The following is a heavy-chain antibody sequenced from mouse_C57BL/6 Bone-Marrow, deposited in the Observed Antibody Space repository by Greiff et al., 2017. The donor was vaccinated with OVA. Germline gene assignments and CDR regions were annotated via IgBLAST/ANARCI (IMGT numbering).Heavy chain of an antibody. V-gene: IGHV14-3*01. CDR2: IDPANGNT. D-gene: IGHD2-5*01. Sequence: DVKLQESVAELVRPGASVKLSCTASGFNIKNPYMHWVKQRPEQGLEWIGRIDPANGNTKYAPKFQGKATITADPSSNTAYLHLTSLTSEDTAIYYCARYSNYVWYFDVWGTGTTVTVSS. CDR1: GFNIKNPY. CDR3: ARYSNYVWYFDV. J-gene: IGHJ1*03.